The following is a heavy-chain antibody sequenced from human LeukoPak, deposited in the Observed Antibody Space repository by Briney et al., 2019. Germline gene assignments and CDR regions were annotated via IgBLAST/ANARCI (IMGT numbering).Heavy chain of an antibody. V-gene: IGHV4-39*07. Sequence: SETLSLTCTVSGGSISSITYYWGWIRQPPGKGLEWVGHMYYRGNTFYNPSLKSRVTISVDTSKNQFSLKLRSVTAADTAVYYCARLYGNYQNYFDYWGQGTLVTVSS. J-gene: IGHJ4*02. D-gene: IGHD1-7*01. CDR3: ARLYGNYQNYFDY. CDR1: GGSISSITYY. CDR2: MYYRGNT.